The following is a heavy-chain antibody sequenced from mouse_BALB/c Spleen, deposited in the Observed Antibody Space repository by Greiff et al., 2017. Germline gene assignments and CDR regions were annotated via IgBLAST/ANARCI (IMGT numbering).Heavy chain of an antibody. D-gene: IGHD3-3*01. CDR1: GFNIKDYY. Sequence: EVQLQQSGAELVRSGASVKLSCTASGFNIKDYYMHWVKQRPEQGLEWIGWIDPENGDTEYAPKFQGKATMTADTSSNTAYLQLSSLTSEDTAVYYCARGTAWFAYWGQGTLVTVSA. CDR2: IDPENGDT. CDR3: ARGTAWFAY. J-gene: IGHJ3*01. V-gene: IGHV14-4*02.